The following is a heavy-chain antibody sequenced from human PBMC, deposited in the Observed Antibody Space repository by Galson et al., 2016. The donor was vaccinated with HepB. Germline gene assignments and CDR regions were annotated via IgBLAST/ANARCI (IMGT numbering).Heavy chain of an antibody. J-gene: IGHJ3*01. CDR3: AVTTSGTYGDAFDL. CDR1: GFALSSSE. Sequence: SLRLSCAGSGFALSSSEMNWVRQAPGKGLEWISFIRSSGTSTYYADSVKDRFAMSRDIAKNSVGLQMNSLRVEDTAVYYCAVTTSGTYGDAFDLWGQGTNVIVSS. V-gene: IGHV3-48*03. D-gene: IGHD2-2*01. CDR2: IRSSGTST.